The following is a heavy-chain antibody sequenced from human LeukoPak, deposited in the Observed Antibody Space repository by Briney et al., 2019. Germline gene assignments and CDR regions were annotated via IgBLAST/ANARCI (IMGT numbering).Heavy chain of an antibody. D-gene: IGHD5-18*01. CDR2: ISAYNGNT. CDR3: ARAGEGGYSYGPFDY. Sequence: GASVKVSCKASGYTFTSYGISRVRQAPGQGLEWMGWISAYNGNTNYAQKLQGRVTMTTDTSTSTAYMELRSLRSDDTAVYYCARAGEGGYSYGPFDYWGQGTLVTVSS. CDR1: GYTFTSYG. J-gene: IGHJ4*02. V-gene: IGHV1-18*01.